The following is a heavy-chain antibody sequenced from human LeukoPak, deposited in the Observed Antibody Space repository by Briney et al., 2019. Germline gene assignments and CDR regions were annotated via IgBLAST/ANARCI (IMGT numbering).Heavy chain of an antibody. Sequence: GGSLRLSCAASGFTFSSYWMSWVRQAPGKGLEWVANIKQDGSEKYYVDSVKGRFTISRDNAKNSLYLQMNSLRAEDTAVYYCTRQVFGDYDPPIDYWGQGTLVTVSS. CDR3: TRQVFGDYDPPIDY. V-gene: IGHV3-7*03. J-gene: IGHJ4*02. D-gene: IGHD4-17*01. CDR2: IKQDGSEK. CDR1: GFTFSSYW.